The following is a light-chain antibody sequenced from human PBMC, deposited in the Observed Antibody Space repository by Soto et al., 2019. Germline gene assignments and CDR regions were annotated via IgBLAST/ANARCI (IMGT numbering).Light chain of an antibody. J-gene: IGKJ4*01. CDR1: QSVSSSY. Sequence: EILLTQSPGTLSLSPGARATLSCRASQSVSSSYLAWYQQKPGQAPRLLIYGASSRATGIPARFSGSGSGTEFTLTISSLQPEDFATYYCQQLNSYPALTFGGGTKVDIK. CDR3: QQLNSYPALT. V-gene: IGKV3-20*01. CDR2: GAS.